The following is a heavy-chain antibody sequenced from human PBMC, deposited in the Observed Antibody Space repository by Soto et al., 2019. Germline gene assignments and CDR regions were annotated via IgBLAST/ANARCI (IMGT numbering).Heavy chain of an antibody. Sequence: QVQLQESGPGLVKPSQTLSLTCTVSGGSISSGGYYWSWIRQHPGKGLEWIGYIYYSVSTYYTPSIKRRVTRSVDTSKNQCSQKLSSVTAADTAVYYCARVSLRYFDSSAQWYFQHWGQGTLVTVSS. CDR3: ARVSLRYFDSSAQWYFQH. D-gene: IGHD3-9*01. V-gene: IGHV4-31*03. CDR1: GGSISSGGYY. J-gene: IGHJ1*01. CDR2: IYYSVST.